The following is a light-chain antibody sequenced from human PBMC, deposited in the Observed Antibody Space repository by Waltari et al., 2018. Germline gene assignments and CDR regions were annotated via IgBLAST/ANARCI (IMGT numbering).Light chain of an antibody. CDR2: DNS. Sequence: QPVLTQPPSVSAAPGQKVTISCSGSNSTIGNTYVSWYQQVPGTAPKLLIYDNSERPSGIPDRFSGSKSGTSATLDITGLQTGDEADYYCGTWDTSLSGGVFGGGTKLTVL. J-gene: IGLJ3*02. CDR1: NSTIGNTY. CDR3: GTWDTSLSGGV. V-gene: IGLV1-51*01.